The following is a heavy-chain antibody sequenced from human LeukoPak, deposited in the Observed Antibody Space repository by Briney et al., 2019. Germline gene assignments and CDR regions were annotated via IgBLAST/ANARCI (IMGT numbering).Heavy chain of an antibody. J-gene: IGHJ3*02. Sequence: GGSLRLSCAASGFTVSNFWMHWVRQAPGQGLVWVSRINSDGTSTNYAGSVKGRLTISRDNTKNTLYLQMNSLTVEDTAVYYCARETWSRGGDAFDIWGRGTMVTVSS. V-gene: IGHV3-74*01. CDR1: GFTVSNFW. CDR2: INSDGTST. D-gene: IGHD3-10*01. CDR3: ARETWSRGGDAFDI.